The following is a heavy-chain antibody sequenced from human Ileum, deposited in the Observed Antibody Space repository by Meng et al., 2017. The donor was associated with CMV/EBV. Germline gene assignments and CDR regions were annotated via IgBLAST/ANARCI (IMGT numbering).Heavy chain of an antibody. CDR3: ATTEYQLLYHDF. J-gene: IGHJ4*02. CDR1: GGSISSSYYY. V-gene: IGHV4-39*07. CDR2: FYYTGST. Sequence: SETLSLTCTVSGGSISSSYYYWGWIRQPPGKGLEWIGSFYYTGSTYYNPSPKSRVTISVDTSNNKFSLHLLSVTAADTAMYYCATTEYQLLYHDFWGQGTLVTVSS. D-gene: IGHD2-2*02.